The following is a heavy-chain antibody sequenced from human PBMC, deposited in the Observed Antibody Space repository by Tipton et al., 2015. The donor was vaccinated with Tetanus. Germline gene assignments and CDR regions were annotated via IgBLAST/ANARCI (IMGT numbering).Heavy chain of an antibody. V-gene: IGHV4-39*01. D-gene: IGHD2-2*01. CDR1: TDSISSTSYY. CDR3: ARHGSSYWYFAL. J-gene: IGHJ2*01. CDR2: VYPSGST. Sequence: TLSLTCTVFTDSISSTSYYWVWLRQPPGKGLEWIGNVYPSGSTYYNPSLRSRVPISVDTSNNQFSLKLSSVTAADTATYYCARHGSSYWYFALWGRGTLVTVSS.